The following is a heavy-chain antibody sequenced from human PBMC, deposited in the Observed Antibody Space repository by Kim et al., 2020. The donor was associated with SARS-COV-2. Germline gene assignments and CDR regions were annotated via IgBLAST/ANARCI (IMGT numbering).Heavy chain of an antibody. CDR2: IYYSGST. CDR1: GGSISSGGYY. J-gene: IGHJ5*02. V-gene: IGHV4-31*03. CDR3: AGDGDSSDHWFDP. Sequence: SETLSLTCTVSGGSISSGGYYWSWIRQHPGKGLEWIGYIYYSGSTYYNPSLKSRVTISVDTSKNQFSLKLSSVTAADTAVYYCAGDGDSSDHWFDPWGQGTLVTVSS. D-gene: IGHD3-22*01.